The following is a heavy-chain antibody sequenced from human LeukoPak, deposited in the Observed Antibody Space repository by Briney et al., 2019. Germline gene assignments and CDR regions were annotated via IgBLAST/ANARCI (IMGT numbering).Heavy chain of an antibody. CDR3: ARENYYDSSAYY. Sequence: GGSLRLSCAASGFTFSSYDMNWVRQAPGKGLEWVSSISISSSYIYYADSVEGRFTISRDNAKNSLYLQMNSLRAEDTAVYFCARENYYDSSAYYSGQGTLVTVSS. CDR1: GFTFSSYD. V-gene: IGHV3-21*01. D-gene: IGHD3-22*01. J-gene: IGHJ4*02. CDR2: ISISSSYI.